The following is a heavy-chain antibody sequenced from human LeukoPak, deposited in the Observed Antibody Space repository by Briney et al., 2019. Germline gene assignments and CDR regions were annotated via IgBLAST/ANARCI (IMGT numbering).Heavy chain of an antibody. CDR3: ARDGTYYGFWSGLDY. J-gene: IGHJ4*02. V-gene: IGHV3-74*01. Sequence: GGSLRLSCAASGFTFSSYWMHWVRQAPGKGLVWVSRINTDGSSTSYADSVKGRFTISRDNAKNTLYLQMNSLRAEDTAVYYCARDGTYYGFWSGLDYWGQGTLVTVSS. D-gene: IGHD3-3*01. CDR1: GFTFSSYW. CDR2: INTDGSST.